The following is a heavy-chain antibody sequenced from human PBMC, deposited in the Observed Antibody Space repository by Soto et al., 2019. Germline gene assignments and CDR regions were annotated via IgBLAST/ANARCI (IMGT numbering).Heavy chain of an antibody. CDR2: ISGSGGST. J-gene: IGHJ6*02. Sequence: PGGSLRLSCAASRFTFSSYAMSWFRQAPGKGLEWVSAISGSGGSTYYADSVKGRFTISRDNSKNTLYLQMNSLRAEDTAVYYCASAPKLRYFDWLSDYYYYGMDVWGQGTTVTV. CDR3: ASAPKLRYFDWLSDYYYYGMDV. V-gene: IGHV3-23*01. CDR1: RFTFSSYA. D-gene: IGHD3-9*01.